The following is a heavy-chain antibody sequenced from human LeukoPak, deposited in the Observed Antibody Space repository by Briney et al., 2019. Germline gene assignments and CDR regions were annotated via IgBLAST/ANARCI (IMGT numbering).Heavy chain of an antibody. J-gene: IGHJ3*02. Sequence: GGSLRLSCAASGLTFSSYWMSWVRQAPGKGLEWVANIKQDGSEKHYVHSVTGRFTISRDNTKNLLYLQMNSLRADDTAVYYCARDLAGPPQEAFDIWGQGTMVTVSS. CDR1: GLTFSSYW. CDR3: ARDLAGPPQEAFDI. CDR2: IKQDGSEK. V-gene: IGHV3-7*01.